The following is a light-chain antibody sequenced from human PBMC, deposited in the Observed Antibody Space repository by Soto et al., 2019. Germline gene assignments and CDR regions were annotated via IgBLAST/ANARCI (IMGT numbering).Light chain of an antibody. CDR3: AAWDDSLNGVV. J-gene: IGLJ2*01. CDR2: NNH. Sequence: QSVPTQPPSASGTPGQRVTISCSGSSSNIGSNTVNWYQQLPGTAPKLLIYNNHQRPSGVPDRFSGSKSGTSASLAISGLQSEDEADYYCAAWDDSLNGVVFGGGTKLTVL. CDR1: SSNIGSNT. V-gene: IGLV1-44*01.